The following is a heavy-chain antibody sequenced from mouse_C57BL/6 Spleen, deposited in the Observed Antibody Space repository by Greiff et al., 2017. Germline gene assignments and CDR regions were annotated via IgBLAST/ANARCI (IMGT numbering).Heavy chain of an antibody. V-gene: IGHV1-42*01. CDR3: ARRGVYYGSSYYFDD. CDR2: INPSTGGT. D-gene: IGHD1-1*01. Sequence: EVQLVESGPELVKPGASVKISCKASGYSFTGYYMNWVKQSPEKSLEWIGEINPSTGGTTSNQQFKAKATLTAAKSSSTAYMQLKSLTSADSAVSYCARRGVYYGSSYYFDDWGPGTTLTVSS. J-gene: IGHJ2*01. CDR1: GYSFTGYY.